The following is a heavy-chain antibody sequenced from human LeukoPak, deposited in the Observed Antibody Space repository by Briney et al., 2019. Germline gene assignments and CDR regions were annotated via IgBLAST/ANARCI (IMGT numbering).Heavy chain of an antibody. J-gene: IGHJ4*02. CDR1: GFTFSSYS. CDR2: IYSGGST. CDR3: ARESGGAIVFDY. Sequence: GGSLRLSCAASGFTFSSYSMNWVRQAPGKGLEWVSVIYSGGSTYYADSVKGRFTISRDNSKNTLYLQMNSLRAEDTAVYYCARESGGAIVFDYWGQGTLVTVSS. D-gene: IGHD3-10*01. V-gene: IGHV3-66*01.